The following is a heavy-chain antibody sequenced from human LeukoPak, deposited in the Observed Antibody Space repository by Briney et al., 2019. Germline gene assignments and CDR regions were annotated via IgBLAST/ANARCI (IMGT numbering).Heavy chain of an antibody. CDR3: ARVMGYCSGGSCYSGYFGY. J-gene: IGHJ4*02. D-gene: IGHD2-15*01. CDR1: GGSISSYY. CDR2: IYYSGST. V-gene: IGHV4-59*01. Sequence: PSETLSLTCTVSGGSISSYYWSWIRQPPGKGLEWIGYIYYSGSTNYNPSLKSRVTISVDTSKNQFSLKLSSVTAADTAVYYCARVMGYCSGGSCYSGYFGYWGQGTLVTVSS.